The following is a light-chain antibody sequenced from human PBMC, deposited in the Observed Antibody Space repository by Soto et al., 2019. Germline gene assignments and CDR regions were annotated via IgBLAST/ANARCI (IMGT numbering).Light chain of an antibody. V-gene: IGLV3-21*04. Sequence: SYELTQPPSLSVAPGKTARITCGGDDIGSKSVHWYQQKPGQAPVLVIYYDTGRPSGIPERFSGSNSGNTATLTISRVEAGDEADYHCQVWDSTSDLVVFGEGTKLTVL. CDR2: YDT. CDR1: DIGSKS. CDR3: QVWDSTSDLVV. J-gene: IGLJ2*01.